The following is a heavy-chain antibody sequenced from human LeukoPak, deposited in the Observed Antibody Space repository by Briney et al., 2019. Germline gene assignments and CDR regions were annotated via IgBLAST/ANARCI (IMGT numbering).Heavy chain of an antibody. J-gene: IGHJ4*02. D-gene: IGHD6-19*01. CDR3: ARIAVAADFDY. CDR2: ISSSSSTI. V-gene: IGHV3-48*01. Sequence: GGSLRLSCAASGFTFSSYSMNWVRQAPGKGLEWVSYISSSSSTIYYADSVKGRFTISRDNAKNSLYLQMNSLRAEDTAVYYCARIAVAADFDYWGQGTLVTVSS. CDR1: GFTFSSYS.